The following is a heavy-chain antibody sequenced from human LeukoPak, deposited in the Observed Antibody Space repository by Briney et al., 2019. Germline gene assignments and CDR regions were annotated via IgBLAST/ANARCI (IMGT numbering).Heavy chain of an antibody. V-gene: IGHV3-74*01. J-gene: IGHJ4*02. CDR2: INSDGSST. D-gene: IGHD3-3*01. CDR3: ARDGGYDFWSGYYSSHFDY. CDR1: GFTFSSYW. Sequence: GGSLRLSXAASGFTFSSYWMHWVRQAPGKGLVWVSRINSDGSSTSYADSVKGRFTISRDNAKNTLYLQMNSLRAEDTAVYYCARDGGYDFWSGYYSSHFDYWGQGTLVTVSS.